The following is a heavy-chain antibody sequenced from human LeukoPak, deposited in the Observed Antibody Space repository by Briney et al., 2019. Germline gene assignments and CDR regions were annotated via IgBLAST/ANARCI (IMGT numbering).Heavy chain of an antibody. Sequence: GESLKISCKGSGSSFTSYWIGWVRPMPGKGLEWMGIIYPGDSDTRYSPSFQGQVTISADKSISTAYLQWSSLKASDTAMYYCARADYGGNSYPLGWFDPWGQGTLVTVSS. D-gene: IGHD4-23*01. J-gene: IGHJ5*02. V-gene: IGHV5-51*01. CDR3: ARADYGGNSYPLGWFDP. CDR2: IYPGDSDT. CDR1: GSSFTSYW.